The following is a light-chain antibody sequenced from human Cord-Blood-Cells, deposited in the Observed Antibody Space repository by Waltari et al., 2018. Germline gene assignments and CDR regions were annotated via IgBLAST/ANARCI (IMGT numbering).Light chain of an antibody. CDR2: AAS. J-gene: IGKJ1*01. CDR3: QQSYGTPWT. Sequence: DIQMTQSPSALSASVGDRVTLTCRASQSISSYLNWYQQKPGKAPKLLIYAASSLQSGVPSRFSVSGSGTDFTLIISSLQPEDFATYYCQQSYGTPWTFGQGTKVEIK. CDR1: QSISSY. V-gene: IGKV1-39*01.